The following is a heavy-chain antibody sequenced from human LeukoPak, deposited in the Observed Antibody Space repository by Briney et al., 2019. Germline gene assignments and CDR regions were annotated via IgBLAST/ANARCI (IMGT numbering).Heavy chain of an antibody. CDR3: AKAEGGYCSSTSCPEINY. CDR2: ISGDGGST. CDR1: GFTFDDYA. Sequence: AGSLRLSCAASGFTFDDYAMHWVRQAPGKGLEWLSLISGDGGSTYYADSVKGRFTISRDNSKNSLYLQMSSLRTEDTALYYFAKAEGGYCSSTSCPEINYWGQGTLVTVSS. V-gene: IGHV3-43*02. D-gene: IGHD2-2*01. J-gene: IGHJ4*02.